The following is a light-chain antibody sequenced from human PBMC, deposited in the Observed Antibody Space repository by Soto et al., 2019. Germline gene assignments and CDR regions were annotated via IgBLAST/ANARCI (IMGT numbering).Light chain of an antibody. CDR1: SSNIGAGFD. CDR2: DNT. J-gene: IGLJ2*01. Sequence: QSVLTQPPSVSGAPGQRVTISCTGSSSNIGAGFDVHWYQHLPGTAPKPLIYDNTNRPSGVPDRFSGSKSGTSASLDITGLHAEDAADYYCQSYDSSMSGWLFGGGTKLTVL. CDR3: QSYDSSMSGWL. V-gene: IGLV1-40*01.